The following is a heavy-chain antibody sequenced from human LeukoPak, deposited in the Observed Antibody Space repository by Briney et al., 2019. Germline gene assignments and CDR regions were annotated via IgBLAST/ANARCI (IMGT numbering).Heavy chain of an antibody. CDR1: GYNFANSW. J-gene: IGHJ5*01. D-gene: IGHD4-4*01. V-gene: IGHV5-51*01. CDR2: IYPGDSDT. Sequence: GESLKISCEGSGYNFANSWIAWVRQMPGKCLECMGIIYPGDSDTRYSPSFQGQVAISADKSINTAYLQWNRLKASDTAIYYCARSALNYRNNWFDFWGQGTLVTVSS. CDR3: ARSALNYRNNWFDF.